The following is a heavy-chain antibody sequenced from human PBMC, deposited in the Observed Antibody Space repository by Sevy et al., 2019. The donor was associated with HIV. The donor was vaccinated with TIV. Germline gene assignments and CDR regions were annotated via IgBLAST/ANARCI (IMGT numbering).Heavy chain of an antibody. J-gene: IGHJ4*02. D-gene: IGHD3-3*01. CDR3: ARDLTYYEFWSGPPPFDY. Sequence: GGSLRLSCAASGFTFSDYAMHWVRQAPGKGLEWVSIISYDGSNKYYAASVKGRFTISRDNSKNTLYLQMNSLRPEDTSVYYCARDLTYYEFWSGPPPFDYWGQGTLVTVSS. CDR1: GFTFSDYA. V-gene: IGHV3-30-3*01. CDR2: ISYDGSNK.